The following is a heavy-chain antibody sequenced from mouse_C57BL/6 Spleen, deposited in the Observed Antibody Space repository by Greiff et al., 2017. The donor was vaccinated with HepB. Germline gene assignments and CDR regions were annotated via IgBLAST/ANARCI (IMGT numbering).Heavy chain of an antibody. Sequence: VQLKQSVAELVRPGASVKLSCTASGFNIKNTYMHWVKQRPEQGLEWIGRIDPANGNTKYAPKFQGKATITADTSSNTAYLQLSSLTSEDTAIYYCARTVYGSSSWFAYWGQGTLVTVSA. J-gene: IGHJ3*01. CDR2: IDPANGNT. CDR1: GFNIKNTY. CDR3: ARTVYGSSSWFAY. D-gene: IGHD1-1*01. V-gene: IGHV14-3*01.